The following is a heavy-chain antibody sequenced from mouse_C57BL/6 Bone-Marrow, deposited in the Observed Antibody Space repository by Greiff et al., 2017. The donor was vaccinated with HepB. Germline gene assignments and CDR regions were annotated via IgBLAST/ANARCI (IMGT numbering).Heavy chain of an antibody. D-gene: IGHD2-3*01. V-gene: IGHV1-15*01. CDR1: GYTFTDYE. CDR2: IDPETGGT. Sequence: QVQLQQSGAELVRPGASVTLSCKASGYTFTDYEMHWVKQTPVHGLEWIGAIDPETGGTAYNQKFKGKAILTADKSSSTAYMELRSLTSEDSAVYYCTNLQDGYYEDYWGQGTTLTVSS. CDR3: TNLQDGYYEDY. J-gene: IGHJ2*01.